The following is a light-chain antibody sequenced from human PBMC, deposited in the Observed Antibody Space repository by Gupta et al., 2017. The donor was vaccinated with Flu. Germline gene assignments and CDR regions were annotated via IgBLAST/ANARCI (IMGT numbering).Light chain of an antibody. J-gene: IGKJ3*01. V-gene: IGKV3-20*01. CDR3: QQYCSSLLT. CDR1: QSVSSSY. Sequence: EIVLTPSPGTLSLSPGERATLSCRASQSVSSSYLAWYQQKPGQAPRLLIYGASSRATGIPDRFSGSGSGTDFTLTISRLEPEDFAVYYCQQYCSSLLTFGHGTKVDIK. CDR2: GAS.